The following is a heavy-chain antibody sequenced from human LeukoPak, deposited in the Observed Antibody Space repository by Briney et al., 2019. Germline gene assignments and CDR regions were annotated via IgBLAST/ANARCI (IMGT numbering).Heavy chain of an antibody. CDR1: GDSVSSKSAA. CDR2: TYYRSKWSS. J-gene: IGHJ4*02. CDR3: AREEPIVGATDY. Sequence: SQTLSLTCAISGDSVSSKSAAWNWIRQSPSRGLEWLGRTYYRSKWSSGYAESVKSRLTVSPDTSKNQFSLQLRSVTPDDTAVYYCAREEPIVGATDYWGQGTLVTVSS. V-gene: IGHV6-1*01. D-gene: IGHD1-26*01.